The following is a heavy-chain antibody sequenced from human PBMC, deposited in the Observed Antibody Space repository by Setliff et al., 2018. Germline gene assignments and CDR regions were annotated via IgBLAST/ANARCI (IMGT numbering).Heavy chain of an antibody. CDR2: LYTSGGT. V-gene: IGHV4-4*07. CDR1: GGSISSYY. CDR3: ARDSRGNPPNYMDV. J-gene: IGHJ6*03. Sequence: SETLSLTCTVSGGSISSYYWRWIRQPAGKGLEWIGRLYTSGGTNYNPSPKSRLTMSVDTSKNQFSLKLSSVTAADTAVHYCARDSRGNPPNYMDVWGKGTTVTVSS.